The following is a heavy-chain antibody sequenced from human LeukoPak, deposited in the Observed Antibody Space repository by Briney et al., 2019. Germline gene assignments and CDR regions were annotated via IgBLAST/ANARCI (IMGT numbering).Heavy chain of an antibody. CDR1: GFTFSSYW. V-gene: IGHV3-7*01. J-gene: IGHJ4*02. CDR2: IKQDGSEK. Sequence: GGSLRLSCAASGFTFSSYWMSWVRQAPGEGLEWVANIKQDGSEKYYVDSVKGRFTISRDDAKNSLYLQMNSLRAEDTAVYYCAREDIVATIFDYWGQGTLVTVSS. D-gene: IGHD5-12*01. CDR3: AREDIVATIFDY.